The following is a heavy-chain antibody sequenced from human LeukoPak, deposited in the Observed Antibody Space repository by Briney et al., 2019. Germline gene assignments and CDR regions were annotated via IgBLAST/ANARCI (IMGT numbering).Heavy chain of an antibody. D-gene: IGHD3-10*01. CDR3: AGSGSPGDY. Sequence: GGSLRLSCVGSGFNFSEYYMSWIRQAPGKGLEWISYISPNDVNRYYVDAVKGRFTVSRDNAKNSLFLQMKSLRVEDTAVYYCAGSGSPGDYWGQGTLVTVSS. CDR2: ISPNDVNR. J-gene: IGHJ4*02. V-gene: IGHV3-11*01. CDR1: GFNFSEYY.